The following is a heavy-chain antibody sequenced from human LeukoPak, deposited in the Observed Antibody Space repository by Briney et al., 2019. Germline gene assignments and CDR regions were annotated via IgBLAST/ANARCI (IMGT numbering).Heavy chain of an antibody. J-gene: IGHJ4*02. CDR2: ISGSGGST. D-gene: IGHD3-10*01. CDR1: GFTFSSYA. V-gene: IGHV3-23*01. CDR3: AKDRFRYYGSGSYADY. Sequence: GGSLRLSCAASGFTFSSYAMSWVRQAPGKGLEWVSAISGSGGSTYYADSVKGRFTISRDNSKNTLYLQMNSRRAEDTAVYYCAKDRFRYYGSGSYADYWGQGTLVTVSS.